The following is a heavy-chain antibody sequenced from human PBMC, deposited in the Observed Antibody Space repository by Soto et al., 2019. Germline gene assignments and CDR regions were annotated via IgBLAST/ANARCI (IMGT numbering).Heavy chain of an antibody. J-gene: IGHJ5*02. CDR3: VRDQSPTAAYYYLLAS. D-gene: IGHD3-22*01. V-gene: IGHV4-4*07. Sequence: SETLSLTCTVSGGSISNYYCSWSRQAAGKGLEWIGHISSSGSTNYNPSLKSRVTMSVDTSKNQFSLKLNSVTAADTAVYYCVRDQSPTAAYYYLLASWAQG. CDR1: GGSISNYY. CDR2: ISSSGST.